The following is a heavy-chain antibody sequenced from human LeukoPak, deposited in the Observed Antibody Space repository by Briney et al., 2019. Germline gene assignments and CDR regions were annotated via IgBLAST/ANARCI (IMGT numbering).Heavy chain of an antibody. CDR1: GFTVSSNY. CDR2: ISYDGSNK. CDR3: GRESVGFGELNY. Sequence: SGGSLRLSCAASGFTVSSNYMSWVRQAPGKGLEWVAVISYDGSNKFYADSVKGRFTLSRDNSKNTLYLQMNSLRIEDTAVYYCGRESVGFGELNYWGQGTLVTVSS. V-gene: IGHV3-30-3*01. D-gene: IGHD3-10*01. J-gene: IGHJ4*02.